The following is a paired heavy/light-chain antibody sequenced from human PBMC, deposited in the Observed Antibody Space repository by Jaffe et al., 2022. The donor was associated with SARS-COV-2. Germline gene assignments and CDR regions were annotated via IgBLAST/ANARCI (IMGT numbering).Light chain of an antibody. J-gene: IGKJ5*01. CDR3: QQYDNLLIT. Sequence: DIQMTQSPSSLSASVGDRVTITCQASQDISNYLNWYQQKPGKAPKLLIYDASNLETGVPSRFSGSGSGTDFTFTISSLQPEDIATYYCQQYDNLLITFGQGTRLEIK. CDR2: DAS. CDR1: QDISNY. V-gene: IGKV1-33*01.
Heavy chain of an antibody. CDR1: GYTFTSYG. J-gene: IGHJ6*02. CDR3: ARDPRKGYYDYVWERTGYYYGMDV. CDR2: ISAYNGNT. V-gene: IGHV1-18*01. D-gene: IGHD3-16*01. Sequence: QVQLVQSGAEVKKPGASVKVSCKASGYTFTSYGISWVRQAPGQGLEWMGWISAYNGNTNYAQKLQGRVTMTTDTSTSTAYMELRSLRSDDTAVYYCARDPRKGYYDYVWERTGYYYGMDVWGQGTTVTVSS.